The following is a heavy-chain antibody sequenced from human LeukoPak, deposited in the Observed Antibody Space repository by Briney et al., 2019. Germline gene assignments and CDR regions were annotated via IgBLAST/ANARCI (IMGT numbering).Heavy chain of an antibody. J-gene: IGHJ4*02. CDR2: ISGNGVST. CDR3: TRDASDIVAVPAAVGPFDL. CDR1: GFTFSSYA. V-gene: IGHV3-64*01. D-gene: IGHD2-2*01. Sequence: GGSLRLSCAASGFTFSSYAMYWVRRTPGKGLEYVSVISGNGVSTHYATSVKGRFTISRDNSKNMLYLQMGSLRAEDMAVYYCTRDASDIVAVPAAVGPFDLWGQGTLVTVSS.